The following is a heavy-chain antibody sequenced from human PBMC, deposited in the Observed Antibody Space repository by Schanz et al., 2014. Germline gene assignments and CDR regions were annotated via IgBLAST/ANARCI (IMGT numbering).Heavy chain of an antibody. CDR2: IQHHGGDI. CDR1: GFTFWNSG. CDR3: AKVETYYDILTGYQFAMDV. D-gene: IGHD3-9*01. V-gene: IGHV3-30*02. Sequence: QVQLVESGGGVVQPGGSLRLSCVASGFTFWNSGMHWVRQAPGKGLDWVAFIQHHGGDIHYADSVKGRFSISRDNYKNTLYLQMNSLRREDTAVYYCAKVETYYDILTGYQFAMDVWGQGTTVIVSS. J-gene: IGHJ6*02.